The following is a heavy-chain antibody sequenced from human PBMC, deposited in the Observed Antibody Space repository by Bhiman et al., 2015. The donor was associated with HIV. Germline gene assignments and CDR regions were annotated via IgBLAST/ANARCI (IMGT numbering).Heavy chain of an antibody. CDR1: GFTFSSYA. CDR2: ISGSGGST. D-gene: IGHD6-6*01. CDR3: AKDLALGSSSGNYFDY. Sequence: EVQLLESGGGLVQPGGSLRLSCAASGFTFSSYAMSWVRQAPGKGLEWVSAISGSGGSTYYADSVKGRFTISRDNSKNTLYLQMNSLRAEDTAVYYCAKDLALGSSSGNYFDYWGQGTPGHRLL. J-gene: IGHJ4*02. V-gene: IGHV3-23*01.